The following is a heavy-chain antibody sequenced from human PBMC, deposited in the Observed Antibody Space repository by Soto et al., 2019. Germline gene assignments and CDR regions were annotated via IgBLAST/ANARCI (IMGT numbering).Heavy chain of an antibody. Sequence: GESLKISCKGSGYSFTSYWIGWVRQMPGKGLEWMGIIYPGDSDTRYSPSFQGQVTISADKSISTAYLQWSSLKASDTAMYYCARLGGNVAGTAYYYYMDVWGKGTTVPVS. J-gene: IGHJ6*03. CDR1: GYSFTSYW. D-gene: IGHD6-19*01. CDR2: IYPGDSDT. CDR3: ARLGGNVAGTAYYYYMDV. V-gene: IGHV5-51*01.